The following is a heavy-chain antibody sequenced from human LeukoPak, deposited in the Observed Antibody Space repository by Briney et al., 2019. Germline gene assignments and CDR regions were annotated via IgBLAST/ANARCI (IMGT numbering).Heavy chain of an antibody. Sequence: SETLSLTCTVSGGSISSYYWSWIRQPAGKGLEWIGRIYTSGSTDYNPSLKSRVTMSVGTSKNQFSLKLSSVTAADTAVYYCARGKYYYGSGSATLEPHYYYYYMDVWGKGTTVTVSS. CDR3: ARGKYYYGSGSATLEPHYYYYYMDV. CDR2: IYTSGST. CDR1: GGSISSYY. V-gene: IGHV4-4*07. J-gene: IGHJ6*03. D-gene: IGHD3-10*01.